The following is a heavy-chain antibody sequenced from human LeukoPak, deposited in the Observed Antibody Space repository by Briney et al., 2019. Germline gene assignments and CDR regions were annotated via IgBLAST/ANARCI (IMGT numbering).Heavy chain of an antibody. CDR3: ARGLYYDILTGLLEGWFDP. CDR2: IYTSGST. Sequence: SGTLSLTCTVSGGSISSYYWSWIRQPAGKGLEWIGRIYTSGSTNYNPSLKSRVTMSVDTSKNQFSLKLSSVTAADTAVYYCARGLYYDILTGLLEGWFDPWGQGTLVTVSS. D-gene: IGHD3-9*01. CDR1: GGSISSYY. J-gene: IGHJ5*02. V-gene: IGHV4-4*07.